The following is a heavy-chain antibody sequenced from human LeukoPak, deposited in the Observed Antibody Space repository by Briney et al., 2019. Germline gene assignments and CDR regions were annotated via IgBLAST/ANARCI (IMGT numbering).Heavy chain of an antibody. CDR2: ISSSSSYI. Sequence: PGGSLRLSCAASGFTFSSYSMNWVRQAPGKGLEWVSSISSSSSYIYYADSVKGRFTISRDNAKNSLYLQMNSLRAEDTAVYYCASLGVVVPAAIYFDYWGQGTLVTVSS. D-gene: IGHD2-2*02. CDR1: GFTFSSYS. CDR3: ASLGVVVPAAIYFDY. J-gene: IGHJ4*02. V-gene: IGHV3-21*01.